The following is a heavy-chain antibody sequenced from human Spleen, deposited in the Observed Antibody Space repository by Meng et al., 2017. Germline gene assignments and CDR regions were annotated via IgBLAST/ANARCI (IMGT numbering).Heavy chain of an antibody. D-gene: IGHD5-12*01. CDR3: ARQVGDSGYDHEPYYFDY. V-gene: IGHV5-51*01. CDR2: IYPGDSDT. J-gene: IGHJ4*02. Sequence: GESLKISCKGSGYRFTTYWIGWVRQMPGKGLEWMGIIYPGDSDTRYSPSFQGQVTISADKSINTAYLQWSSLKASDTAMYYCARQVGDSGYDHEPYYFDYWGQGTLVTVSS. CDR1: GYRFTTYW.